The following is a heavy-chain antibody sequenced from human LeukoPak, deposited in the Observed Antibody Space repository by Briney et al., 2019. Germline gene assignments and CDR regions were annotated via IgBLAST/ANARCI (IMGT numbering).Heavy chain of an antibody. Sequence: SETLSLTCTVSGGSISSSSYYWGWIRQPPGKGLEWIGSIYYSGSTYYNPSLKSRVTISVDTSKNQFSLKLSSVAAADTAVYYCATDPMTTVVTPSNYWGQGTLVTVSS. J-gene: IGHJ4*02. CDR1: GGSISSSSYY. V-gene: IGHV4-39*07. CDR2: IYYSGST. D-gene: IGHD4-23*01. CDR3: ATDPMTTVVTPSNY.